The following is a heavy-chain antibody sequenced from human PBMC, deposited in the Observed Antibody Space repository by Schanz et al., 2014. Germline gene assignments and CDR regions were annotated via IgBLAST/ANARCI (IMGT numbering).Heavy chain of an antibody. Sequence: EVQLVESGGGVVQPGRSLRLSCAASGFTLSSYGMHWVRQAPGKGLEWVSYVSRSTPDIYYADSVKGRFTMSRDNAKNSVFLQMNSLRAEDTAVYYCVRDSFFAFDYWGQGTLVTVSS. CDR1: GFTLSSYG. J-gene: IGHJ4*02. CDR2: VSRSTPDI. V-gene: IGHV3-21*02. D-gene: IGHD3-3*01. CDR3: VRDSFFAFDY.